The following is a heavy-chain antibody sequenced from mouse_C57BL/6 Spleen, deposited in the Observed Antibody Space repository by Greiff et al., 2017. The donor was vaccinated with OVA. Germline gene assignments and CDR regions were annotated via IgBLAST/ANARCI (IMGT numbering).Heavy chain of an antibody. Sequence: QVQLQQPGAELVKPGASVKLSCKASGYTFTSYWMHWVKQRPGQGLEWIGMIHPNSGSTNYNEKFKSKGTLTVDKSSSTACMQLSSLTSEDSAVYDCARRDYGNYAMDYWGQGTSVTVSS. CDR2: IHPNSGST. J-gene: IGHJ4*01. V-gene: IGHV1-64*01. CDR1: GYTFTSYW. CDR3: ARRDYGNYAMDY. D-gene: IGHD2-4*01.